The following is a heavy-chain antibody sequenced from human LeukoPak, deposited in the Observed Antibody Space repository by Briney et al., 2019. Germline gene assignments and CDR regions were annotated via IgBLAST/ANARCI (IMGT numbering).Heavy chain of an antibody. CDR1: GGTFSSYA. Sequence: GASVKVSCKASGGTFSSYAISWVRQAPGQGLEWMGRIIPILGIANYAQKFQGRVTITADKSTSTAYMELSSLRSEDTAVYYCAKDQVGAARAFDYWGQGTLVTVSS. D-gene: IGHD6-6*01. CDR3: AKDQVGAARAFDY. V-gene: IGHV1-69*04. J-gene: IGHJ4*02. CDR2: IIPILGIA.